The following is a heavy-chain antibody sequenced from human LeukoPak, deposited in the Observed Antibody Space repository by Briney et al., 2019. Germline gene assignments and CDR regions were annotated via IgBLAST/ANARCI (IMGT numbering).Heavy chain of an antibody. CDR1: GGSISSSSYY. CDR2: IYYRGST. CDR3: ASGIGYSSLFDY. J-gene: IGHJ4*02. Sequence: KPSETLSLTCTVSGGSISSSSYYWGWIRQPPGKGLEWIGYIYYRGSTNYNPSLKSRVTISVDTSKNQFSLRLSSVTAADTAVYYCASGIGYSSLFDYWGQGTLVTVSS. V-gene: IGHV4-61*05. D-gene: IGHD5-18*01.